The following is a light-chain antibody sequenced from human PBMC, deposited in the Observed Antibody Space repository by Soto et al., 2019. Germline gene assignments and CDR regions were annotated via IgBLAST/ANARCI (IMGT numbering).Light chain of an antibody. J-gene: IGLJ2*01. CDR1: SSDIGGYNY. CDR2: EDT. V-gene: IGLV2-8*01. CDR3: CSYAGSSTMT. Sequence: QSALTQPPSASGSPGQSVTISCTGTSSDIGGYNYVSWYQQHPGKAPKLMIFEDTKRPSGVSHRFSGSKSGNTASLTIAGLQPEDAADYYCCSYAGSSTMTFGGGTKLTVL.